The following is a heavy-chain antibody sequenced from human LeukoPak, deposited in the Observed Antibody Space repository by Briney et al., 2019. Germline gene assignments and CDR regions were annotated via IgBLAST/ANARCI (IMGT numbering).Heavy chain of an antibody. J-gene: IGHJ6*02. D-gene: IGHD3-10*01. CDR1: GFTFSNYW. V-gene: IGHV3-74*01. Sequence: GGSLRLSCAASGFTFSNYWMHWVRQAPGKGLVWVSRINSDGSSTSYADSVKGRFTISRDNAKNTLYLQMNSLRVEDTAVYYCARDYGRSRDYGMDVWGPGTTVTASS. CDR2: INSDGSST. CDR3: ARDYGRSRDYGMDV.